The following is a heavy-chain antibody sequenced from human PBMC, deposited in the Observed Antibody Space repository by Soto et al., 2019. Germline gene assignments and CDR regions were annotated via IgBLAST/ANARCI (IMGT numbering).Heavy chain of an antibody. CDR3: ARQAATVATVPLLYFDP. J-gene: IGHJ4*02. CDR1: GYSFPGYW. Sequence: GESLKISCKASGYSFPGYWIGWVRQTPGKGLEWMGIIYPDNSDTRYSPSFQGQVTISADKSINTAYLQWSSLKASDTAMYYCARQAATVATVPLLYFDPWGQGTLVTVSS. D-gene: IGHD1-1*01. CDR2: IYPDNSDT. V-gene: IGHV5-51*01.